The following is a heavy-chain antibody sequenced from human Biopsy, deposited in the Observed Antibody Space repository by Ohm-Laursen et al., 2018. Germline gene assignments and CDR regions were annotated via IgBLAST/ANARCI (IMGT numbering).Heavy chain of an antibody. CDR2: VSTYNGNT. D-gene: IGHD3-16*01. CDR1: GYIFTSFG. J-gene: IGHJ4*02. V-gene: IGHV1-18*01. CDR3: ARVREGGLLDY. Sequence: ASVKVSCNGSGYIFTSFGVSWVRQAPGHGLEWMGWVSTYNGNTEYEQKFQGRVTMTTDTSANTAYMELRSLRSDDTAVYFCARVREGGLLDYWGQGIPVTVSS.